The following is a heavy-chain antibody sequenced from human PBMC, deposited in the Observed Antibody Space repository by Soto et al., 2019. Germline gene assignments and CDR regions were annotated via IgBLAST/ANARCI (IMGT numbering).Heavy chain of an antibody. CDR1: GFSISADGVG. V-gene: IGHV2-5*02. D-gene: IGHD2-15*01. Sequence: QITLKESGPTLVKPTQTLTLTCSCSGFSISADGVGVGWIRQPPGKALEWLAILYWDNDKRYSPSLNSTLTTPKAPSRNQVVLTMTNVDPVDTATYFCTHSRRRESCGGGNCYHFDSWGQGTLVTVSS. CDR3: THSRRRESCGGGNCYHFDS. J-gene: IGHJ4*02. CDR2: LYWDNDK.